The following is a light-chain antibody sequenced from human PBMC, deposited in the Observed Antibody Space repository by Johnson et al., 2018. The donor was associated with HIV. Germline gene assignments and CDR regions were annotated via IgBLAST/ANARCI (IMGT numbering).Light chain of an antibody. V-gene: IGLV1-51*02. Sequence: QSVLTQPPSVSAAPGQKVTISCSGSSSNIGNNYVSWYQQLPGTAPKLLIYENNKRPSGIPDRFSGSKSGTPATLDITGLQTGDEADYYCGTWDNSLSTGGVFGTGTKVTVL. CDR2: ENN. CDR3: GTWDNSLSTGGV. J-gene: IGLJ1*01. CDR1: SSNIGNNY.